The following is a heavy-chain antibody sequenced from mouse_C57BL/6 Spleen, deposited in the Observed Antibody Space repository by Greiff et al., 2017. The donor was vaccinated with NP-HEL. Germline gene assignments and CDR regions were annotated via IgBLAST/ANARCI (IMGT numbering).Heavy chain of an antibody. CDR2: IDPANGNT. J-gene: IGHJ4*01. Sequence: VQLQQSVAELVRPGASVKLSCTASGFNIKNTYMHWVKQRPEQGLEWIGRIDPANGNTKYDPKFQGKATITADTSSNTAYLQLSSLTSEDTAIYCCASYGNDGGSARDYWGQGTSVTVAS. CDR1: GFNIKNTY. CDR3: ASYGNDGGSARDY. V-gene: IGHV14-3*01. D-gene: IGHD2-2*01.